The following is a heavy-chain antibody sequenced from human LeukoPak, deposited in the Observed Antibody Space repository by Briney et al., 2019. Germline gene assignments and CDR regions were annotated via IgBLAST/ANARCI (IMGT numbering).Heavy chain of an antibody. Sequence: PGGSLRLSCAASGFTFGSYGMHWVRQAPGKGLEWLSSISSSSNYIYYADSVKGRFTISRDNAKNSLFLQMNSLRAEDTAVYYCARGGVPYYYYYMDVWGKGTTVTVSS. CDR1: GFTFGSYG. J-gene: IGHJ6*03. D-gene: IGHD2-8*01. CDR3: ARGGVPYYYYYMDV. V-gene: IGHV3-21*01. CDR2: ISSSSNYI.